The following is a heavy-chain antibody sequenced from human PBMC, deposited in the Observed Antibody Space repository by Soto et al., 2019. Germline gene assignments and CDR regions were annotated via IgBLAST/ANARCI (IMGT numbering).Heavy chain of an antibody. Sequence: EVQLVESGGGLVQPGRSLRLSCAVSGFTFSSFGMNWVRQAPGKGLEWISFIDSSGTTRHYADSVKGRFTISRDNVQNSLYLQMNSLRDEDTAVYFCGSDPDGITDFDYWGQGTQVTVSS. D-gene: IGHD1-7*01. CDR2: IDSSGTTR. J-gene: IGHJ4*02. V-gene: IGHV3-48*02. CDR3: GSDPDGITDFDY. CDR1: GFTFSSFG.